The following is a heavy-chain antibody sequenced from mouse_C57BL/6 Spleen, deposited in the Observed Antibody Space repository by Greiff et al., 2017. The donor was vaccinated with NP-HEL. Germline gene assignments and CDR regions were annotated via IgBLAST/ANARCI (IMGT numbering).Heavy chain of an antibody. D-gene: IGHD2-2*01. J-gene: IGHJ3*01. CDR3: ARSYGYDSWFAY. CDR1: GYTFTDYN. Sequence: EVQLQQSGPELAKPGASVKIPCKASGYTFTDYNMDWVKQSHGKSLEWIGDINPNNGGTIYNQKFKGKATLTVDKSSSTAYMELRSLTSEDTAVYYCARSYGYDSWFAYWGQGTLVTVSA. V-gene: IGHV1-18*01. CDR2: INPNNGGT.